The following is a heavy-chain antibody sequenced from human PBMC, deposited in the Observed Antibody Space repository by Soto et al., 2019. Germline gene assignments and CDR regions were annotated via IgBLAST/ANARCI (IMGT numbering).Heavy chain of an antibody. D-gene: IGHD2-2*01. CDR1: GYTFTSYD. CDR3: AISMREYCSSTSCGGVY. J-gene: IGHJ4*02. CDR2: MNPNSGNT. V-gene: IGHV1-8*01. Sequence: QVQLVQSGAEVKKPGASVKVSCKASGYTFTSYDISWVRQATGQGLEWMGWMNPNSGNTGYAQKFQGRVTMTRNTSISTAYMELSSLRAEDTAVYYCAISMREYCSSTSCGGVYWGQGTLVTVSS.